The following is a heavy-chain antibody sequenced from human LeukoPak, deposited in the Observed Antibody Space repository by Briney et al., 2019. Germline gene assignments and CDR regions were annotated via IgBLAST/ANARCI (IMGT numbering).Heavy chain of an antibody. Sequence: ASVKVSCKASGYTFTSYYMHWVRQAPGQGLEWMGIINPSSGSTSYAQKFQGRVTMTRDTSTSTVYMELSSLRSEDTAVYYCTCIAAAGIALAPFDYWGQGTLVTVSS. D-gene: IGHD6-13*01. CDR3: TCIAAAGIALAPFDY. CDR2: INPSSGST. CDR1: GYTFTSYY. V-gene: IGHV1-46*01. J-gene: IGHJ4*02.